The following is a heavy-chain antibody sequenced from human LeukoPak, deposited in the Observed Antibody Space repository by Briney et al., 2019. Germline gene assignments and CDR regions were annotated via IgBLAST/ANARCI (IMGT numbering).Heavy chain of an antibody. Sequence: GGSLRLSCEVSGLTFSSYWMNWVRQAPGEGLEWVANIEQEGREIYYVDSVKGRFTISRDNARRSLYLQMNSLRAEDTAVYYCATNRPLDYWGQGTLVTVSS. CDR1: GLTFSSYW. D-gene: IGHD2/OR15-2a*01. CDR2: IEQEGREI. V-gene: IGHV3-7*01. CDR3: ATNRPLDY. J-gene: IGHJ4*02.